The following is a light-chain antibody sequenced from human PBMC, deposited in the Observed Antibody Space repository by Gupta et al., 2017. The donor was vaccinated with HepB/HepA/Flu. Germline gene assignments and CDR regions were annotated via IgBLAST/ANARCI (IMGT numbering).Light chain of an antibody. CDR2: DVS. J-gene: IGLJ2*01. CDR1: SSDIGAYKY. V-gene: IGLV2-14*01. CDR3: SSYTSTISLV. Sequence: QSALTQPASVSGSPGQSVTISCTGTSSDIGAYKYVSGYQQRPGKAPRLMIYDVSNRPSGVSNRFSGSKSGNTASLTIARLQTEDEADYYCSSYTSTISLVFGGGTRLTVL.